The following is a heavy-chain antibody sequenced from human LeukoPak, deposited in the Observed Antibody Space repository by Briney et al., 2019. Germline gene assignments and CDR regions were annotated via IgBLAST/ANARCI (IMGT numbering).Heavy chain of an antibody. CDR2: IHTTSAT. CDR1: GFAVSSNY. J-gene: IGHJ5*02. V-gene: IGHV3-66*01. Sequence: GGSLRLSCAVSGFAVSSNYMTWVRQAPGKGLEWVSVIHTTSATHYADSVKGRFTISRDNSNNTLYLQMKSLRVEDTAIYYCAREGSWGRGTLLTVSS. CDR3: AREGS.